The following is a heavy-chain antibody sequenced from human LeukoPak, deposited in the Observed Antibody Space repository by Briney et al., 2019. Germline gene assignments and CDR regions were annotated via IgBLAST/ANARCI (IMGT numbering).Heavy chain of an antibody. J-gene: IGHJ2*01. CDR1: GGSISSYN. CDR2: MYSSGST. V-gene: IGHV4-59*01. D-gene: IGHD2/OR15-2a*01. CDR3: AKESNSSDNWYFDL. Sequence: SETLSLTCIVSGGSISSYNWNWIRQPPGRGLEWIGYMYSSGSTNNNPSLKSRVTISVDKSKNQFSLKLSSVTAADTAVYYCAKESNSSDNWYFDLWGRGTVVTVSS.